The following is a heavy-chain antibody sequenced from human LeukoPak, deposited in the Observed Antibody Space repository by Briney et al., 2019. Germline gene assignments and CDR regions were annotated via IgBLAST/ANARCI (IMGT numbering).Heavy chain of an antibody. J-gene: IGHJ4*02. V-gene: IGHV3-7*03. CDR2: IKQDGSEK. CDR3: AKARYDSSGYYGY. CDR1: GFTFSSYW. D-gene: IGHD3-22*01. Sequence: GGSLRLSCAASGFTFSSYWMSWVRQAPGKGLEWEANIKQDGSEKYYVDSVKGRFTISRDNAKNSLYLQMNSLRAEDAAVYYCAKARYDSSGYYGYWGQGTLVTVSS.